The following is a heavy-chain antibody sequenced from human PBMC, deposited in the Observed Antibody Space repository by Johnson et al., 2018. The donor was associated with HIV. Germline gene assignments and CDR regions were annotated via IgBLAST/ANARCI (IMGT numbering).Heavy chain of an antibody. CDR1: GFTVSSNY. J-gene: IGHJ3*02. D-gene: IGHD3-22*01. Sequence: VQLVESGGGLIQPGGSLRLSCAASGFTVSSNYMSWVRQAPGKGLEWVSVIGTAGDTYYPGSVKGRFTISRDNAKKSLYLQMNSLRAGDTAVYYCARGKGWLDAFDMWGQGTMVTVSS. CDR2: IGTAGDT. V-gene: IGHV3-13*01. CDR3: ARGKGWLDAFDM.